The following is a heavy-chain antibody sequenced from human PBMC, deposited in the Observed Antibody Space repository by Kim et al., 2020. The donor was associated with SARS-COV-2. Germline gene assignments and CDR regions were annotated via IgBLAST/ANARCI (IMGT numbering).Heavy chain of an antibody. D-gene: IGHD1-26*01. V-gene: IGHV3-23*01. CDR3: AKIGSLGKFEWELLDY. CDR1: GFTFRIYT. J-gene: IGHJ4*02. Sequence: GGSLRLSCAASGFTFRIYTMSWVRQAPGKGLEWVAVVGHSGASTFYADSVRGSFTISRDDSDQILYLQMNSLRVDDTAVYYCAKIGSLGKFEWELLDYWGQGTLVIVSS. CDR2: VGHSGAST.